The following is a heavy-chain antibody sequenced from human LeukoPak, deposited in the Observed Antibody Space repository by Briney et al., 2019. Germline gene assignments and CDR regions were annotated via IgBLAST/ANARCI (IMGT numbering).Heavy chain of an antibody. Sequence: ASVKVSCKASGYTFTDYYMHWVRQAPGQGLEWLGWINPNSGGTNYAQKFQGRVTMTRDTSISTAFMEVSRLRSDDTAVYYCATMGATNFDHWGQGTLVTVSS. CDR2: INPNSGGT. D-gene: IGHD1-26*01. V-gene: IGHV1-2*02. CDR1: GYTFTDYY. CDR3: ATMGATNFDH. J-gene: IGHJ4*02.